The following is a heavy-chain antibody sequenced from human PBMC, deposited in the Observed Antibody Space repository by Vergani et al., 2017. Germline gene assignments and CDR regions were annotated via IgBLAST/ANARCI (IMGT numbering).Heavy chain of an antibody. D-gene: IGHD5-18*01. Sequence: QVQLVESGGGVVQPGRSLRLSCAASGFTFSSYAMHWVRQAPGKGLEWVAVISYDGSNKYYADSVKGRFTISRDNSKNTLYLQMNSLRADDTAVYYCARDANPTWIQLWLYSFDYWGQGTLVTVSS. V-gene: IGHV3-30*01. CDR2: ISYDGSNK. CDR1: GFTFSSYA. J-gene: IGHJ4*02. CDR3: ARDANPTWIQLWLYSFDY.